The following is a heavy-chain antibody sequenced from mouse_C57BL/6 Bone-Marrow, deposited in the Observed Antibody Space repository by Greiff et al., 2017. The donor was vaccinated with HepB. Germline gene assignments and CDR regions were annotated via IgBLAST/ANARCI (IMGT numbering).Heavy chain of an antibody. D-gene: IGHD1-1*01. Sequence: VQGVESGPGLVAPSQSLSITCTVSGFSLTSYGVHWVRQPPGKGLEWLVVIWSDGSTTYNSALKSRLSISKDNSKSQVFLKMNSLQTDDTAMYYCARHAYGSSYDYFDYWGQGTTLTVSS. V-gene: IGHV2-6-1*01. CDR3: ARHAYGSSYDYFDY. CDR1: GFSLTSYG. CDR2: IWSDGST. J-gene: IGHJ2*01.